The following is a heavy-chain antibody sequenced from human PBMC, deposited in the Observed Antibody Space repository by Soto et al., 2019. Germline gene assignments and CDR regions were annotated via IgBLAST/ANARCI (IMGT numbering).Heavy chain of an antibody. Sequence: QLQLQESGPGLVKPSETLSLTCTVSGGSISSSSYYWGWIRQPPGKGLEWIGSIYYSGSTYYNPSLKSRVTISVDTSKNQFSLKLSSVTAADTAVYYCYLGGDHFSLLKNWGQGTLVTVSS. CDR3: YLGGDHFSLLKN. J-gene: IGHJ4*02. CDR1: GGSISSSSYY. CDR2: IYYSGST. D-gene: IGHD2-21*02. V-gene: IGHV4-39*01.